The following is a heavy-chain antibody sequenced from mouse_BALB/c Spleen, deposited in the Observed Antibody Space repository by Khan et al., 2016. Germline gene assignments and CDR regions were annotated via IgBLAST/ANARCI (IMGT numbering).Heavy chain of an antibody. Sequence: QVQLQQSGAELARPGASVKLSCKASGYTFTTYWMQWVKQRPGQGLEWIGTIYPGDGDTRYTQKFKGKATLTADQSSSTAYMQLSSLACEDSAVYYCARGNSYYDDDCWGQGTSSTVTS. CDR2: IYPGDGDT. CDR3: ARGNSYYDDDC. CDR1: GYTFTTYW. J-gene: IGHJ2*03. V-gene: IGHV1-87*01. D-gene: IGHD2-13*01.